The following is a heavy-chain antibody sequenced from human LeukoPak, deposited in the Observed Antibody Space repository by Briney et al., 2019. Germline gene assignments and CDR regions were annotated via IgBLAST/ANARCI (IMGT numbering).Heavy chain of an antibody. CDR1: GFTFSSYA. CDR3: AAGGPYDILPY. Sequence: PGGSLRLSCAASGFTFSSYAMHWVRQAPGKGLEWMGGVDPEDGETIYAQNFQGRVTMTEDTSTDTACMELSSLTSEDTAVYYCAAGGPYDILPYWGQGTLVTVSS. V-gene: IGHV1-24*01. J-gene: IGHJ4*02. D-gene: IGHD3-9*01. CDR2: VDPEDGET.